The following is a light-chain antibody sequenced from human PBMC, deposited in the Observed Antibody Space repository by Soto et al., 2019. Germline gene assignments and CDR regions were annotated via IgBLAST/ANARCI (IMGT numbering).Light chain of an antibody. CDR1: QSMYNN. CDR3: QQYNNWPLT. CDR2: HAS. Sequence: EIVMTQSPATLSVSPGERATLSCRASQSMYNNLAWYQQKPGQPPRLLIYHASARATGIPARFSGSGSGTEFTLTISSLQSEEFAVYYCQQYNNWPLTFGGGTKVEI. V-gene: IGKV3-15*01. J-gene: IGKJ4*01.